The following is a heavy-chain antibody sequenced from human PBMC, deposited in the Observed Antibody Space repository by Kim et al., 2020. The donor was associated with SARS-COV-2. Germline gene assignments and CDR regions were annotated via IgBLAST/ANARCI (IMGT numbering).Heavy chain of an antibody. CDR3: ARDYDIVVVPAARGRDYYGVDV. Sequence: GGSLRLSCAASGFTFSSYAMHWVRQAPGKGLEWVAVISYDGSNKYYADSVKGRFTISRDNSKNTLYLQMNSLRAEDTAVYYCARDYDIVVVPAARGRDYYGVDVWGQGTTVTVSS. J-gene: IGHJ6*02. V-gene: IGHV3-30*04. CDR1: GFTFSSYA. CDR2: ISYDGSNK. D-gene: IGHD2-2*01.